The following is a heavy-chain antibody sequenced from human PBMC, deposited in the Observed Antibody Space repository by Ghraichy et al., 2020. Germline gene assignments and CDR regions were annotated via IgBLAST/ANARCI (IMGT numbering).Heavy chain of an antibody. J-gene: IGHJ4*02. Sequence: GGSLRLSCAASGFTFSSYWMSWVRQAPGKGLEWVANIKQDGSEKYYVDSVKGRFTISRDNAKNSLYLQMNSLRAEDTAVYYCARDSDYGSGSYWVPGLNYFDYWGQGTLVTVSS. V-gene: IGHV3-7*03. CDR1: GFTFSSYW. CDR2: IKQDGSEK. CDR3: ARDSDYGSGSYWVPGLNYFDY. D-gene: IGHD3-10*01.